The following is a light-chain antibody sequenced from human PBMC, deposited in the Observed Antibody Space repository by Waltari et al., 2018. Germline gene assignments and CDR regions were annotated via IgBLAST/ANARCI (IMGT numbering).Light chain of an antibody. V-gene: IGLV4-69*01. CDR1: SGHSSNG. J-gene: IGLJ3*02. Sequence: QLVLTQSPSAYASLGASVKLTCPLRSGHSSNGIAWHPQQPQKGPRYLMKVNSDGSHRKGDDIPDRFSGSSSGAEHYLTISSLQSEDEADYYCQTGGHGTWVFGGGTKLTVL. CDR3: QTGGHGTWV. CDR2: VNSDGSH.